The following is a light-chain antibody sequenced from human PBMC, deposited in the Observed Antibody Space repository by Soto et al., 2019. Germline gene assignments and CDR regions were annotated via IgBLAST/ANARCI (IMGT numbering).Light chain of an antibody. Sequence: QSVLTQPASVSGSPGQSITISRTGTSSDVGSYNYVSWYQQHPGKAPKLMIYEVSNRPSGVSNRFSGSKSGNTASLTISGLQAEDEADYYCSSYTSSSTMIFGGGTKVTVL. J-gene: IGLJ2*01. CDR3: SSYTSSSTMI. CDR1: SSDVGSYNY. V-gene: IGLV2-14*01. CDR2: EVS.